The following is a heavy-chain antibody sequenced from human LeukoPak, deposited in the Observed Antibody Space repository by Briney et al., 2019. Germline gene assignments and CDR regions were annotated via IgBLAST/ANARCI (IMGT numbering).Heavy chain of an antibody. V-gene: IGHV1-2*02. Sequence: ASVEVSCKASGYTFTSYYMHWVRQAPGQGLEWMGWINPNSGGTNYAQKFQGRVTMTRDTSISTAYMELSRLRSDDTAVYYCARQAGAVILDNWFDPWGQGTLVTVSS. D-gene: IGHD3-10*01. CDR1: GYTFTSYY. J-gene: IGHJ5*02. CDR2: INPNSGGT. CDR3: ARQAGAVILDNWFDP.